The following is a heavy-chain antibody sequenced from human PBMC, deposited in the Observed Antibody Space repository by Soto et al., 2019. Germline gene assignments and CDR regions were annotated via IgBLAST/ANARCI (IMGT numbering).Heavy chain of an antibody. CDR2: IWEDGSNN. J-gene: IGHJ4*02. D-gene: IGHD1-26*01. CDR1: GFTFSSYG. Sequence: QVQLVESGGGVVQPGRSLSLSCAASGFTFSSYGMHWVRQAPGKGLEWVAVIWEDGSNNYYADSVRGRFTISRDNSKNTLYLQMNSLRAEDTAVYYCAAGRYFGDYWGQGTLVTVSS. V-gene: IGHV3-33*03. CDR3: AAGRYFGDY.